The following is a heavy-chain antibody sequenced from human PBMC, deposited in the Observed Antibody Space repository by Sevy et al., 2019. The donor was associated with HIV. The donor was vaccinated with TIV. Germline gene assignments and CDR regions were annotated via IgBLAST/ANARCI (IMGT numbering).Heavy chain of an antibody. J-gene: IGHJ3*02. V-gene: IGHV3-11*01. CDR2: ITSSGSTI. CDR1: RFTFSDYY. D-gene: IGHD3-10*01. Sequence: GGSLRLSCAASRFTFSDYYMSWIRQAPGKGLEWVSYITSSGSTIYYSDSVKGRFTISRDNAKNSLYLQMNSLRAEDTAVYYCAREDNRRTQLPDAFDIWGQGTMVTVSS. CDR3: AREDNRRTQLPDAFDI.